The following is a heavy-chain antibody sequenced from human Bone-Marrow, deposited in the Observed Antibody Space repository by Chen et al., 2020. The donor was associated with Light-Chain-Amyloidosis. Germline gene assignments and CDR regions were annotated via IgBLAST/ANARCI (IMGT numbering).Heavy chain of an antibody. CDR3: AKDISYDDSLPGYPADDFDI. CDR2: MRGRGGSR. V-gene: IGHV3-23*02. Sequence: EVQLVESGGGLLQRGGSLRLSCADSGFAFSRYALRWVRQAPGKGLEWGATMRGRGGSRDYGDAEKGRRNISRDNSKNAMFGKMNSRRAEETGGDYCAKDISYDDSLPGYPADDFDIWGQGTMVTVSS. J-gene: IGHJ3*02. CDR1: GFAFSRYA. D-gene: IGHD3-9*01.